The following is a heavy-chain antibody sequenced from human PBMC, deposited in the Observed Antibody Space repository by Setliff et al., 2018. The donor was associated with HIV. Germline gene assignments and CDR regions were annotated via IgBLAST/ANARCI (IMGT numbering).Heavy chain of an antibody. CDR1: GASISSYY. CDR3: ARYRYYYDSSGYGRWFDP. CDR2: NYTSGST. D-gene: IGHD3-22*01. J-gene: IGHJ5*02. V-gene: IGHV4-4*09. Sequence: PSETLSLTCTVPGASISSYYRSWIRQPPGKGLEWSGYNYTSGSTNYNPSLKSRVTISVDTSENQVSLRLNSVTAADTAVYYCARYRYYYDSSGYGRWFDPWGQGTLVTVSS.